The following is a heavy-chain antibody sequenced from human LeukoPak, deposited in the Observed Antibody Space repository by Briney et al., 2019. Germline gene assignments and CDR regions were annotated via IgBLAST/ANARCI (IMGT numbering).Heavy chain of an antibody. Sequence: TGGSLRLSCEGSGFTFNSYSIHWVRQAPGKGLEWVAVISYDGGYKYYGDAVKGRVTISRDNSRNTAFLQMNSLRPEDTALYYCARDPEVLYFYMDVWGKGTSVTVSS. CDR1: GFTFNSYS. J-gene: IGHJ6*03. CDR3: ARDPEVLYFYMDV. CDR2: ISYDGGYK. V-gene: IGHV3-30*04.